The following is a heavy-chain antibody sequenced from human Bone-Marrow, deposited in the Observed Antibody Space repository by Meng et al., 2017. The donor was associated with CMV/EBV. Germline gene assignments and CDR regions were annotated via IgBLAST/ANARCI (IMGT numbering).Heavy chain of an antibody. Sequence: SETLSLTCTVYGGSFSGYYWTWIRQPPGKGLEWIGEINHSGVTNQNPSLKSRVTISVDTSKNQFSLRVSSVTAADTAVYYCTRGRFCTTTECYTGRNCFDPWGQGTPVTVSS. J-gene: IGHJ5*02. CDR1: GGSFSGYY. CDR2: INHSGVT. CDR3: TRGRFCTTTECYTGRNCFDP. D-gene: IGHD2-2*02. V-gene: IGHV4-34*01.